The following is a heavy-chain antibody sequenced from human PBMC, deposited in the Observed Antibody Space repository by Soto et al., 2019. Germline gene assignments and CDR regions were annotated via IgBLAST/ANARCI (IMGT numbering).Heavy chain of an antibody. J-gene: IGHJ4*02. CDR3: ASGSENWNDDRYFDY. CDR1: GGTFSSYT. V-gene: IGHV1-69*02. D-gene: IGHD1-1*01. CDR2: IIPILGIA. Sequence: QVQLVQSGAEVTKPGSSVKVSCKASGGTFSSYTISWVRQAPGQGLEWMGRIIPILGIANYAQKFQGRVTITADKSTSTAYMELSSLRSEDTAVYYCASGSENWNDDRYFDYWGQGTLVTVSS.